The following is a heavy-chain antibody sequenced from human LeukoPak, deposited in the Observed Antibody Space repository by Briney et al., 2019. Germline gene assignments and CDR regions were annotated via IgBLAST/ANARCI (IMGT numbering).Heavy chain of an antibody. J-gene: IGHJ4*02. Sequence: PWGSLRLSCAASGLSFSTYSMNWVRQAPGKGLEWVSSISSSSIYRYYADSVKGRFTISRDNSKNTLYLQMNSLRAEDTALYYCARDDYGSGSWNDYWGQGTLVTVSS. D-gene: IGHD3-10*01. CDR3: ARDDYGSGSWNDY. V-gene: IGHV3-21*04. CDR1: GLSFSTYS. CDR2: ISSSSIYR.